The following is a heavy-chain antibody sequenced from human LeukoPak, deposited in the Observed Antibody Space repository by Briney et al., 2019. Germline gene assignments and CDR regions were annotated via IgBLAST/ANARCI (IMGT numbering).Heavy chain of an antibody. V-gene: IGHV1-69*01. CDR1: GGTFSSYA. CDR3: ARGVGYNYGRPFDY. Sequence: SVKVSCKASGGTFSSYAISWVRQAPGQGLEWMGGIIPIFGTAKYAQKFQGRVTITADESTSTAYMELSSLRSEDTAVYYCARGVGYNYGRPFDYWGQGTLVTVSS. J-gene: IGHJ4*02. CDR2: IIPIFGTA. D-gene: IGHD5-24*01.